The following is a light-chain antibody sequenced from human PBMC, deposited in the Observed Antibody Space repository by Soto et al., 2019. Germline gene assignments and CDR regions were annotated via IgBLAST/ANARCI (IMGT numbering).Light chain of an antibody. V-gene: IGKV1D-12*01. Sequence: DIQMTQSPSSVSASVGDRVTITCRASQGISSWLAWYQRKPGRAPKLLIYAASRLQAGVPLRFSGSGSGTDFTLTISDLQPEDFATYYCQQLNSFPLTFGQGTRLEN. CDR3: QQLNSFPLT. CDR1: QGISSW. CDR2: AAS. J-gene: IGKJ5*01.